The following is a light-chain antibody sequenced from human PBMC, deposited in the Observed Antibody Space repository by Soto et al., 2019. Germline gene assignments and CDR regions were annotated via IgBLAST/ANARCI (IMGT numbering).Light chain of an antibody. V-gene: IGKV3-11*01. Sequence: EIVLTQSPATLSLSPGQRATLSCRASQSVSTYLAWYQQKPGQAPRLFIYDTSKRANGIPARFSGSGSGTDFTLSISSLEPEDFAVYYCQQHSTLITFGQGTRLEI. CDR3: QQHSTLIT. J-gene: IGKJ5*01. CDR2: DTS. CDR1: QSVSTY.